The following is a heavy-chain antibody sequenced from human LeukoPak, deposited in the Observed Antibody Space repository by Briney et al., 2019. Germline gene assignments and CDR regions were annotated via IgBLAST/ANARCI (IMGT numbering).Heavy chain of an antibody. V-gene: IGHV3-23*01. D-gene: IGHD1-26*01. Sequence: GGSLGLSCAASGFTFSSYAMSWVRQAPGKGLEWVSVISGSGGSTYYADSVKGRFTISRDNSKNTLYLQMNSLRAEDTAIYYCAKSTTSSGSSKTPFDYWGQGTLVTVSS. CDR2: ISGSGGST. J-gene: IGHJ4*02. CDR1: GFTFSSYA. CDR3: AKSTTSSGSSKTPFDY.